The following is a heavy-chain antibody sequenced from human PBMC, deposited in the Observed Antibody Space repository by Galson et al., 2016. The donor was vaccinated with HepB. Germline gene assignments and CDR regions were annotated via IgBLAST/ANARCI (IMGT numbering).Heavy chain of an antibody. Sequence: SLRLSCAASGFTFSSYSMHWVRQAPGKGLEWVAAISYDGSKKFYTDSVKGRFTISRDNSKNMLYLQMNSLRAEDTAVYSCARVGVVHDAFDIWGQGTMVTVSS. D-gene: IGHD2-21*01. CDR1: GFTFSSYS. CDR2: ISYDGSKK. V-gene: IGHV3-30*04. J-gene: IGHJ3*02. CDR3: ARVGVVHDAFDI.